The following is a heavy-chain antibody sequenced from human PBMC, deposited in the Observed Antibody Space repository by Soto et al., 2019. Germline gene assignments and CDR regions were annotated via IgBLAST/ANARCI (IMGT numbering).Heavy chain of an antibody. J-gene: IGHJ4*02. CDR2: IYYSGST. Sequence: SETLSLTCTVSGGSISSYYWRWIRQPPGKGLEWIGYIYYSGSTNYNPSLKSRVTISVDTSKNQFSLKLSSVTAADTAVYYCARWSNSRITYYYDSSGYGRFCEYWGQGTLVTVS. CDR3: ARWSNSRITYYYDSSGYGRFCEY. D-gene: IGHD3-22*01. V-gene: IGHV4-59*01. CDR1: GGSISSYY.